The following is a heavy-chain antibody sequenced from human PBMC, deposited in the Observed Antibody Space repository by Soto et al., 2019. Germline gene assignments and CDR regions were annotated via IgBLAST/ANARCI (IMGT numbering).Heavy chain of an antibody. CDR1: GFTFSSYG. CDR3: AKALPYYDFWSGYSGPYYYGMDV. V-gene: IGHV3-30*18. D-gene: IGHD3-3*01. Sequence: GGSLRLSCAASGFTFSSYGMHWVRQAPGKGLEWVAVISYDGSNKYYADSVKGRFTISRDNSKNTLYLQMNSLRAEDTAVYYCAKALPYYDFWSGYSGPYYYGMDVWGQGTTVTVSS. J-gene: IGHJ6*02. CDR2: ISYDGSNK.